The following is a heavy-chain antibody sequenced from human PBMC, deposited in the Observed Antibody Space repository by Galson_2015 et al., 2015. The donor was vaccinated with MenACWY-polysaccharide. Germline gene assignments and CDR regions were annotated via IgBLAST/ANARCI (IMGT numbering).Heavy chain of an antibody. V-gene: IGHV1-8*01. CDR3: ARVIARKYTFADS. CDR2: MNPNSGNT. Sequence: SVKVSCKASGYKFTSYDINWVRQATGQGLEWMGWMNPNSGNTGYAQKFQGRVTMTSNSAITTAYVELSSLRSEDTAVYYCARVIARKYTFADSWGQGTLVTVSS. D-gene: IGHD2-21*01. J-gene: IGHJ4*02. CDR1: GYKFTSYD.